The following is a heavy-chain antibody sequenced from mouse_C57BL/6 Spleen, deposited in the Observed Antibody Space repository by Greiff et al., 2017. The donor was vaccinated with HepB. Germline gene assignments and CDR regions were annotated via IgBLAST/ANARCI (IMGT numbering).Heavy chain of an antibody. V-gene: IGHV1-82*01. J-gene: IGHJ1*03. D-gene: IGHD1-1*01. CDR1: GYAFSSSW. Sequence: VQLQQSGPELVKPGASVKISCKASGYAFSSSWMNWVKQRPGKGLEWIGRIYPGDGDTNYNGKFKGKATLTADKSSSTAYMQLSSLTSEDSAVYFCAKFPHYYGSSPYWYFDVWGTGTTVTVSS. CDR3: AKFPHYYGSSPYWYFDV. CDR2: IYPGDGDT.